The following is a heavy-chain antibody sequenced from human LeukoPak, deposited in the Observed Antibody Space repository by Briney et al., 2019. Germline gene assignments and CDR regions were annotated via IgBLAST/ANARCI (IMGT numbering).Heavy chain of an antibody. CDR1: GGSILSTNW. CDR2: VHLSGAS. V-gene: IGHV4-4*02. CDR3: ARESGAFSPFGF. Sequence: SETLSLTCAVSGGSILSTNWWSWVRQPPGRGLEWIGEVHLSGASNYNPSLKSRVSMSINKSRNQLSLELTSVTAADTAIYYCARESGAFSPFGFWGQGTLVTVSS. J-gene: IGHJ4*02. D-gene: IGHD1-26*01.